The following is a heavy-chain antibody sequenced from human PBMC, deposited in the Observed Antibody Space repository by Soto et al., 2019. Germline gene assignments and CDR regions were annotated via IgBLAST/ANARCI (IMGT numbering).Heavy chain of an antibody. J-gene: IGHJ5*02. D-gene: IGHD3-10*01. CDR3: ARDYMVRGVMRWFAP. CDR2: IYPSGST. Sequence: QVQLQESGPGLVKPSWTLSLTCAVSGGSISSSNWWRWVRQPPGKGLEWIGEIYPSGSTNYNPTRKSRVTISVDKSKTQFSLKLSSVTAADTAVYYCARDYMVRGVMRWFAPWGQGTLVTVSS. CDR1: GGSISSSNW. V-gene: IGHV4-4*02.